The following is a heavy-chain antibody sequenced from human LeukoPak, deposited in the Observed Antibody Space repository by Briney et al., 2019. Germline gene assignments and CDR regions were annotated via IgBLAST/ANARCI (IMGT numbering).Heavy chain of an antibody. Sequence: PSETLSLTCIVSGGSISTNSYSWGWLRQPPGKGLEWIGTLYYNGNSYCTPSLERRVTITADTSKNQFSLKPNSVTAADTAIYHCARVYSSGWYQWFDPWGQGILVTVSS. CDR3: ARVYSSGWYQWFDP. J-gene: IGHJ5*02. V-gene: IGHV4-39*07. CDR2: LYYNGNS. D-gene: IGHD6-19*01. CDR1: GGSISTNSYS.